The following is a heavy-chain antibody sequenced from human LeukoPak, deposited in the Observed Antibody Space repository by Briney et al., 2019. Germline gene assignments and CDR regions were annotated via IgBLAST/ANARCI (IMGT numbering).Heavy chain of an antibody. V-gene: IGHV1-24*01. CDR2: FDPEDGET. J-gene: IGHJ4*02. CDR3: ATVRVDSSGYYYVYYFDY. CDR1: GYTLTELS. Sequence: ASVKVSCKVSGYTLTELSMHWVRQAPGKGLEWKGGFDPEDGETIYAQKFQGRVTMTEDTSTDTAYMELSSLRSEDTAVYYCATVRVDSSGYYYVYYFDYWGQGTLVTVSS. D-gene: IGHD3-22*01.